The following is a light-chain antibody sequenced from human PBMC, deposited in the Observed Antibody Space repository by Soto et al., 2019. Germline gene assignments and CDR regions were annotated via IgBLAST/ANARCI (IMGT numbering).Light chain of an antibody. J-gene: IGKJ1*01. Sequence: IVMTQSPATLSVSPGERVTLSCRASQNILSSLAWYQQKPGQAPSLLIYGASTRATGIPARFSGSGSGTEFTLTISSLQSEDCAVYYCQQYKNWPWTFGQGTKVDIK. CDR3: QQYKNWPWT. V-gene: IGKV3-15*01. CDR1: QNILSS. CDR2: GAS.